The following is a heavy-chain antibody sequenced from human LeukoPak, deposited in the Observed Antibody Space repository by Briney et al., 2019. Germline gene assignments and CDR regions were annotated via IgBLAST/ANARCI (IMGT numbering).Heavy chain of an antibody. Sequence: PSETLSLTCTVSGGSISSSSYYWGWIRQPPGTGLEWIGSIYYSGSTYYNPSLKSRVTISVDTSKNQFSLKLSSVTAPDTAVYYCARISSHYYGSGSYYNPFDYWGQGTLVTVSS. CDR1: GGSISSSSYY. V-gene: IGHV4-39*07. D-gene: IGHD3-10*01. J-gene: IGHJ4*02. CDR3: ARISSHYYGSGSYYNPFDY. CDR2: IYYSGST.